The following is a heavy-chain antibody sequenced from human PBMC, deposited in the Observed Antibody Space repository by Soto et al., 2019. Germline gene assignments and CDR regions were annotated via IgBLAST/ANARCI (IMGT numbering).Heavy chain of an antibody. CDR1: GDSVSSNSAV. J-gene: IGHJ4*02. D-gene: IGHD6-13*01. V-gene: IGHV6-1*01. CDR3: VRSSNWSFDS. CDR2: TYYRSQWYN. Sequence: PSQTLSRTCAVSGDSVSSNSAVWKWIRQSPSRGLEWLGRTYYRSQWYNDYAVSVKSRITINPDTSKNQLSLQLNSVTPEDTAVYYCVRSSNWSFDSWGQGTLVTVSS.